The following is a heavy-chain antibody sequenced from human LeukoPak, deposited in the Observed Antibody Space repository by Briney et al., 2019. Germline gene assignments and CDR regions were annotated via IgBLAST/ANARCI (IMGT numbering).Heavy chain of an antibody. Sequence: SETLSLTCTVSGGSISSYYWSWIRQPPGKGLEWIGYIYYSGSTNFNPSLKSRVTISVDTSKNQFSLKLSSVTAADTAVYYCARRYSTGPFDYWGQGTLVTVS. CDR2: IYYSGST. D-gene: IGHD1-1*01. V-gene: IGHV4-59*08. CDR1: GGSISSYY. J-gene: IGHJ4*02. CDR3: ARRYSTGPFDY.